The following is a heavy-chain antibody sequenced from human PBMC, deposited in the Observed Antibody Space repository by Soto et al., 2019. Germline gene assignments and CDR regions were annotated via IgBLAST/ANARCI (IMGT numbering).Heavy chain of an antibody. Sequence: ASVKVSCKASGYTFTSYGISWVRQAPGQGLEWMGWISAYNGNTNYAQKLQGRVTMTTDTSTSTAYMKLRSLRSDDTAVYYCARSPGTTKDNWFDPWGQGTLVTVSS. V-gene: IGHV1-18*01. CDR3: ARSPGTTKDNWFDP. CDR2: ISAYNGNT. J-gene: IGHJ5*02. CDR1: GYTFTSYG. D-gene: IGHD4-17*01.